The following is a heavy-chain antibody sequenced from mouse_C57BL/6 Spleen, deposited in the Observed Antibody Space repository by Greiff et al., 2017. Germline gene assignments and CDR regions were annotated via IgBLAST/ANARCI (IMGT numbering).Heavy chain of an antibody. CDR3: ARSHYYDYDDYAMDY. CDR2: IYPRSGNT. CDR1: GYTFTSYG. V-gene: IGHV1-81*01. Sequence: QVQLQQSGAELARPGASVKLSCKASGYTFTSYGISWVKQRTGQGLEWIGEIYPRSGNTYYTEKFKGKATLTADKSSSTAYMELRCLTSDDSAVYVCARSHYYDYDDYAMDYWGQGTSVTVSS. D-gene: IGHD2-4*01. J-gene: IGHJ4*01.